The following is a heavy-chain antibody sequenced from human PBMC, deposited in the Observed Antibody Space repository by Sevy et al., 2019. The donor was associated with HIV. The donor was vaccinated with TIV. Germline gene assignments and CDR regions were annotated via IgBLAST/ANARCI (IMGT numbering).Heavy chain of an antibody. CDR2: ISGYNGNT. CDR3: XXXXXXNWFDP. V-gene: IGHV1-18*01. Sequence: ASVKVSCKASGYTFSSYGIRWVRQAPGQGLEWMGWISGYNGNTNFAQKLQGRVTMTTDTSTSTAYMEVRSLRSDDTXXXXXXXXXXXNWFDPWGQGTLVTVSS. CDR1: GYTFSSYG. J-gene: IGHJ5*02.